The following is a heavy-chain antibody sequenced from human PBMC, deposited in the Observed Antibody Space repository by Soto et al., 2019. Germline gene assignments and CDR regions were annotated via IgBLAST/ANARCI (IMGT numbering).Heavy chain of an antibody. V-gene: IGHV4-61*03. CDR3: ARDRGNFGVVLADFYQYGMDV. CDR1: GDSVTSGSIY. J-gene: IGHJ6*02. D-gene: IGHD3-3*01. Sequence: QVQLQESGPGLVKPSETLSLTCTVSGDSVTSGSIYWSWIRQPPGKGLEWIGYVHSTGSTNYNPSLNGRVAISVDPSKNHFSLTLSSVTAADTAVYYCARDRGNFGVVLADFYQYGMDVWGQGTTVTVSS. CDR2: VHSTGST.